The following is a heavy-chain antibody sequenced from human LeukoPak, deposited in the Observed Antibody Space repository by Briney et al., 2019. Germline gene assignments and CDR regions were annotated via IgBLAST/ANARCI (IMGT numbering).Heavy chain of an antibody. D-gene: IGHD2-8*01. Sequence: GGPLRLSCGASVFTFGSYSLNWVRQAPGKGLEWVSYISSSGTTTYYADSVKGRFTVSRDNARNSLYLQMNSLRPEDTAVYYCATTNDPHWGQGTLVTVSS. V-gene: IGHV3-48*01. CDR2: ISSSGTTT. CDR1: VFTFGSYS. J-gene: IGHJ4*02. CDR3: ATTNDPH.